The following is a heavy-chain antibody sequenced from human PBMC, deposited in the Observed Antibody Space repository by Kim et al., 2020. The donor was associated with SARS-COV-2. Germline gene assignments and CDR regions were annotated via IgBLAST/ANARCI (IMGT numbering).Heavy chain of an antibody. Sequence: GGSLRLSCSASGFTFSSYAMHWVRQAPGKGLEYVSAISSNGGSTYYADSVKGRFTISRDNSKNTLYLQMSSLRAEDTAVYYCVKDRFPLRAVAGKIEVPLFDYWGQGTLVTVSS. V-gene: IGHV3-64D*06. D-gene: IGHD6-19*01. CDR1: GFTFSSYA. J-gene: IGHJ4*02. CDR2: ISSNGGST. CDR3: VKDRFPLRAVAGKIEVPLFDY.